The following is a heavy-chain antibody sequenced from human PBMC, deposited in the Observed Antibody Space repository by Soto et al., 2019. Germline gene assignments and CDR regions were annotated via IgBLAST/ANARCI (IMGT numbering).Heavy chain of an antibody. CDR2: IRAGGDTM. D-gene: IGHD3-3*01. V-gene: IGHV3-48*01. J-gene: IGHJ4*02. CDR1: GFTFSTYN. Sequence: GGSLRLSCVASGFTFSTYNMYWVRQAPGQWLEWVSYIRAGGDTMDYADSVKGRFTISRDNAKNSLYLQMNSLRAEDTAVYYCATLVSGNNRYWGQGTLVTVSS. CDR3: ATLVSGNNRY.